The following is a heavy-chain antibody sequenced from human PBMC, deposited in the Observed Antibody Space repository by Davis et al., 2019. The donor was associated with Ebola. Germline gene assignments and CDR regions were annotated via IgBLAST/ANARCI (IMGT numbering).Heavy chain of an antibody. D-gene: IGHD2-21*01. CDR1: GFTFSSYW. V-gene: IGHV3-48*04. J-gene: IGHJ6*03. CDR3: ARKNCGGDCYSGYYYMDV. Sequence: GESLKISCAASGFTFSSYWMSWVRQAPGKGLEWVSYISSSGSTIYYADSVKGRFTISRDNAKNSLYLQMNSLRAEDTAVYYCARKNCGGDCYSGYYYMDVWGKGTTVTVSS. CDR2: ISSSGSTI.